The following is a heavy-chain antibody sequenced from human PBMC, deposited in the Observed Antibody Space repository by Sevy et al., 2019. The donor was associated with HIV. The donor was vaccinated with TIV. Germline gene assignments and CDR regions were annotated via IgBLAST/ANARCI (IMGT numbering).Heavy chain of an antibody. Sequence: AAVKVSCKASGYTFTSYGISWVGQAPGQGLEWMGWISAYNRNTNYAQKLQGRVTMTTDTSTSTAYMELRSLRSDDTAVYYCARVLVVVAASRTDAFDIWGQGTQVTVSS. CDR3: ARVLVVVAASRTDAFDI. CDR1: GYTFTSYG. J-gene: IGHJ3*02. CDR2: ISAYNRNT. D-gene: IGHD2-2*01. V-gene: IGHV1-18*01.